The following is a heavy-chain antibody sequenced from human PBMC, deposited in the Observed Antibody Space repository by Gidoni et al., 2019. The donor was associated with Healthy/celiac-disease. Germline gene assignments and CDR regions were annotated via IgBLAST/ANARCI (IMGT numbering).Heavy chain of an antibody. CDR1: SNAW. Sequence: SNAWLNWVRQAPVKGLEWVGRIKSKTDGGTTDYAAPVKGRFTISRDDSKNTLYLQMNSLKTEDTAVYYCTTTYYYDSSGYYGPQDLPVDYWGQGTLVTVSS. V-gene: IGHV3-15*07. J-gene: IGHJ4*02. D-gene: IGHD3-22*01. CDR3: TTTYYYDSSGYYGPQDLPVDY. CDR2: IKSKTDGGTT.